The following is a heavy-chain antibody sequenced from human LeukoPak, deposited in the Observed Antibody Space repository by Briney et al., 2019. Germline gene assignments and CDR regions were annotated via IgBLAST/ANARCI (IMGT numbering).Heavy chain of an antibody. J-gene: IGHJ6*03. CDR1: GGPISSYY. CDR3: ARSPTVNYYNYKDV. V-gene: IGHV4-59*01. D-gene: IGHD4-11*01. Sequence: SETLSLTCTVSGGPISSYYWSWIRQPPGKGLEWVGYIYYSGSTNYNPSLKSRVTISVDTSKNQFSLRLSSVTAADTAVYYCARSPTVNYYNYKDVWGKGTTVTVSS. CDR2: IYYSGST.